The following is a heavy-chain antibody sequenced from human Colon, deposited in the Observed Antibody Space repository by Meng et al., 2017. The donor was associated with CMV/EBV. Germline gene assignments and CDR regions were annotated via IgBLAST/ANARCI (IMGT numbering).Heavy chain of an antibody. CDR3: ARVDSDSSGYYGPDF. CDR1: GYTFTGYY. J-gene: IGHJ3*01. D-gene: IGHD3-22*01. CDR2: INPNSGGT. Sequence: ASVKVSCKASGYTFTGYYMHWVRQAPGQGLEWMGWINPNSGGTTSEPNFHGRVTLTRDTSISTVYMEVTRLTSDDTAMYYCARVDSDSSGYYGPDFWGQGTMVTVSS. V-gene: IGHV1-2*02.